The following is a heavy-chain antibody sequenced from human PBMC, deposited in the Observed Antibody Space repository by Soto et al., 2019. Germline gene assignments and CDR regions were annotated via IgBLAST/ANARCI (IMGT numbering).Heavy chain of an antibody. CDR3: ANPIPKTGTTFGF. D-gene: IGHD1-1*01. CDR1: GFTFSNFA. Sequence: QLLESGGGFVQPGGSLRLSCVASGFTFSNFAMAWVRQAPGEGLEWVSAISGSGEDTFYADSMKGRFNISRDNSQDTLYLQINSLRAEDTAVYYCANPIPKTGTTFGFWGQGTLVTVSS. CDR2: ISGSGEDT. J-gene: IGHJ4*02. V-gene: IGHV3-23*01.